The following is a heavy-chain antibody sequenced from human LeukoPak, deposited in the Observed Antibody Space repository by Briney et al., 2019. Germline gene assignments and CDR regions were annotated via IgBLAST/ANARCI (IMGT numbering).Heavy chain of an antibody. CDR1: GFTFSNAW. Sequence: PGGSLRVSCAASGFTFSNAWMSWVRQAPGKGLEWVGRIKSKTDGGATHYAAPVKGRFTISRDNSKNTLYLQMNSLRAEDTAVYYCAKDRYVSGTYYISVWGQGTLVTVSS. J-gene: IGHJ4*02. CDR2: IKSKTDGGAT. CDR3: AKDRYVSGTYYISV. V-gene: IGHV3-15*01. D-gene: IGHD3-10*01.